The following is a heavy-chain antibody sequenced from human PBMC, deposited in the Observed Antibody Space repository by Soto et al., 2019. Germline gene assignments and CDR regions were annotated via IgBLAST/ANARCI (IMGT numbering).Heavy chain of an antibody. J-gene: IGHJ4*02. D-gene: IGHD1-1*01. CDR2: IDPSDAYT. CDR3: ARHAPYAGTSHGYFDY. Sequence: GESLKISCKASGYSFTSYWISWLRQMPVKGLEWMGRIDPSDAYTYYSPSFQGHATISVDKSMSTAYLQLSSLKSSYTAMYYCARHAPYAGTSHGYFDYWGQGTLVRVSS. V-gene: IGHV5-10-1*01. CDR1: GYSFTSYW.